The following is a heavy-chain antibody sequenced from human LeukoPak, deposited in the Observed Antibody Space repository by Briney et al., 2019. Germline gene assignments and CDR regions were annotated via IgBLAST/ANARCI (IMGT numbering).Heavy chain of an antibody. CDR3: ANLPEQLAYYYSSMDV. CDR1: GFTFSSYG. J-gene: IGHJ6*03. Sequence: PGGSLRLSCAASGFTFSSYGMHWVRQAPSKGLEWVAFIRYDGSNKYYADSVKGRFTISRDNSKNTLYLQMNSLRAEDTAVSYCANLPEQLAYYYSSMDVWGKGTTVTASS. CDR2: IRYDGSNK. V-gene: IGHV3-30*02. D-gene: IGHD6-13*01.